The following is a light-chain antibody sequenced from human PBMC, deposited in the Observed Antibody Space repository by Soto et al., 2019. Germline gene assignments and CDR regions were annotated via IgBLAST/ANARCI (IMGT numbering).Light chain of an antibody. CDR3: QFYGDPSKT. Sequence: ESVLTQYPGTLSLSPGERGTLSCRASQTVSSNFLAWYQQKPGQAPRLLIFEASTRATGIPDRFTGSGSGTDFTLTISRLEPEDFAVYYCQFYGDPSKTFGQGTKVDIK. J-gene: IGKJ1*01. V-gene: IGKV3-20*01. CDR1: QTVSSNF. CDR2: EAS.